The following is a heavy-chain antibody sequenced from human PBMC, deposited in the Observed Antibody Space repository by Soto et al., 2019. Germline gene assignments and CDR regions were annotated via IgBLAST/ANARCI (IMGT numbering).Heavy chain of an antibody. CDR2: ISAYNGNT. J-gene: IGHJ6*03. D-gene: IGHD2-15*01. V-gene: IGHV1-18*01. Sequence: QVQLVQSGAEVKKPGASVKVSCKASGYTFTSYGISWVRQAPGQGLEWMGWISAYNGNTNYAQKLQGRVTMTTDTSTSTGYMELRSLRSDDTAVYYWSRAVVVVAATLRAYYYYYMDLWGKGTTVTGSS. CDR3: SRAVVVVAATLRAYYYYYMDL. CDR1: GYTFTSYG.